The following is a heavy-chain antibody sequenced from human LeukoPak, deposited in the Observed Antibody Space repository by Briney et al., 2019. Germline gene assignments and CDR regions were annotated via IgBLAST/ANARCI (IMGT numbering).Heavy chain of an antibody. V-gene: IGHV3-48*01. Sequence: SGGSLRLSCAASGFTFNSYSMNWVRRAPGKGLDWVSYISSSTCTIYYADSVKGRFTISRDNSKNTLYLQMNSLRAEDTAVYYCARDNGAPYYYDSSGYYYFDYWGQGTLVTVSS. CDR2: ISSSTCTI. CDR3: ARDNGAPYYYDSSGYYYFDY. CDR1: GFTFNSYS. J-gene: IGHJ4*02. D-gene: IGHD3-22*01.